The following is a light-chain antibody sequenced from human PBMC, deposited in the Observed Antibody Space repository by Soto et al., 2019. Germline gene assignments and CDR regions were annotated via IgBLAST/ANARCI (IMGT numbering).Light chain of an antibody. Sequence: EIGLTQSPATLSLSPGGRATLSCRASQSISSYLAWYQQKPGQAPRLLIYDASNRATGIPARSSGSGSGTDFTLTISSLEPEDFAVYYCQQRSSWPITFGQGTRPAIK. CDR2: DAS. J-gene: IGKJ5*01. CDR3: QQRSSWPIT. CDR1: QSISSY. V-gene: IGKV3-11*01.